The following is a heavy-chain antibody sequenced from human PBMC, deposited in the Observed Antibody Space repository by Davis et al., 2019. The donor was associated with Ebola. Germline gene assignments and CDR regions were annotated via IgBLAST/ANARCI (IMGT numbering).Heavy chain of an antibody. CDR2: INDAGTYS. CDR1: GFSFSSYW. D-gene: IGHD1-1*01. CDR3: AKEGELGRRENDAFDI. V-gene: IGHV3-74*01. Sequence: PGGSLRLSCAASGFSFSSYWMHWVRQAPGKGLMWVSYINDAGTYSTYADSVKGRFTISRDNSKSTLYLQMNSLRAEDTAVYYCAKEGELGRRENDAFDIWGQGTMVTVSS. J-gene: IGHJ3*02.